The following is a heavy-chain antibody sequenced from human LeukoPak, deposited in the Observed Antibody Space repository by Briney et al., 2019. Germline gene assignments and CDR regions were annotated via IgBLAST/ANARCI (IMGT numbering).Heavy chain of an antibody. J-gene: IGHJ4*02. Sequence: PGESLKISYEGSGYSFTSYWIAWVRQMPGKGLEWMGIIYPGDSDTRYGPSFQGQVTISVDKSISTAYLHWSSLRASDTAMYYCARREYTKNGIDYWGQGTLVTVSS. D-gene: IGHD5-18*01. CDR2: IYPGDSDT. V-gene: IGHV5-51*01. CDR3: ARREYTKNGIDY. CDR1: GYSFTSYW.